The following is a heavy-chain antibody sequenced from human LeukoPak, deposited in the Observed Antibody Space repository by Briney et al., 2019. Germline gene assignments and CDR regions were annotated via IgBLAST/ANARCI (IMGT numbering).Heavy chain of an antibody. D-gene: IGHD2-21*01. CDR2: IRFTGSYI. J-gene: IGHJ4*02. V-gene: IGHV3-21*04. Sequence: GGSLRLSCVASGFTFSHYSMNWVRQAPGKGLEWVSSIRFTGSYIYYADSVKGRFTISRDNSKNTLDLQMNSLRAEDTAIYYCAKTVVVITFRFDSWGQGSLVTVSS. CDR1: GFTFSHYS. CDR3: AKTVVVITFRFDS.